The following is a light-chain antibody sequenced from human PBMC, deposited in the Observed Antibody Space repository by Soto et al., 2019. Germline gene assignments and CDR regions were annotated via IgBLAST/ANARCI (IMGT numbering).Light chain of an antibody. CDR3: QQYYSTPWT. CDR2: WAS. J-gene: IGKJ1*01. V-gene: IGKV4-1*01. CDR1: QSVLYSSNNKNN. Sequence: DIVMTQSPDSLAVSLGERATINCKSSQSVLYSSNNKNNLAWYQQKPGQPPKLLIYWASSRESGVPVRFSGSGSGTDFTHAISSLQAEDVAIYYCQQYYSTPWTFGQGTKVEIK.